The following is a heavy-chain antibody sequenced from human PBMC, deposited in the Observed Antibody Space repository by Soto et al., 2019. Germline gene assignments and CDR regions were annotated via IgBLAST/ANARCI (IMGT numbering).Heavy chain of an antibody. J-gene: IGHJ6*02. D-gene: IGHD5-12*01. CDR3: ARAGVATITRYYYGMDV. CDR2: IYHSGST. CDR1: GGSISSSNW. Sequence: LSLTCAVSGGSISSSNWWSWVRQPPGKGLEWIGEIYHSGSTNYNPSLKSRVTISVDKSKNQFSLKLSSVTAADTAVYYCARAGVATITRYYYGMDVWGQGTTVTVSS. V-gene: IGHV4-4*02.